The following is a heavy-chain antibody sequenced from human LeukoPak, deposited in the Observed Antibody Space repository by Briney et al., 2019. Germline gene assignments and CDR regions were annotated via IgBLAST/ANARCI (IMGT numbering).Heavy chain of an antibody. V-gene: IGHV3-11*01. D-gene: IGHD2-2*02. Sequence: GGSLRLSCAASGFTFSDYYMSWIRQAPGKGLEWVSFISSSGTDIFYADSMKGRFTISRDDAKNSLYLQMNSLRAEDTAVYYCARYCSSTSCYIGSGEYFQHWGQGTLVAVSS. CDR3: ARYCSSTSCYIGSGEYFQH. CDR1: GFTFSDYY. J-gene: IGHJ1*01. CDR2: ISSSGTDI.